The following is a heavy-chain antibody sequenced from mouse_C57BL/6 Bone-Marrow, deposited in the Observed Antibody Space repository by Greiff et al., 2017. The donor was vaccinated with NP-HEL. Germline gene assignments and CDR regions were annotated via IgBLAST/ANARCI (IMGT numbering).Heavy chain of an antibody. J-gene: IGHJ3*01. CDR1: GFTFTSYA. CDR3: ARDYSLAY. Sequence: DVKLVESGGGLVKPGGSLRLSCAASGFTFTSYAMSWVRQTPEKRLEWVATISDGGSYTYYPDNVQGRFTITRDNAKNNLNLQMSQLKSKDTAMYYCARDYSLAYGGQGTRVTVSA. CDR2: ISDGGSYT. D-gene: IGHD2-1*01. V-gene: IGHV5-4*01.